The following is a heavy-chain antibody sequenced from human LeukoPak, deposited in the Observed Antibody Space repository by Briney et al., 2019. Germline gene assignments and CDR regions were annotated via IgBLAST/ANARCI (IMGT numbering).Heavy chain of an antibody. Sequence: GASVKVSCKASGYTFTSYGISWVRQAPGQGLEWMGWISAYNGNTNYAQKLQGRVTMTTDTSTSTAYMELGSLRSDDTAVYYCAREWELLGFYYYYGMDVWGQGTTVTVSS. J-gene: IGHJ6*02. CDR1: GYTFTSYG. V-gene: IGHV1-18*01. D-gene: IGHD1-26*01. CDR3: AREWELLGFYYYYGMDV. CDR2: ISAYNGNT.